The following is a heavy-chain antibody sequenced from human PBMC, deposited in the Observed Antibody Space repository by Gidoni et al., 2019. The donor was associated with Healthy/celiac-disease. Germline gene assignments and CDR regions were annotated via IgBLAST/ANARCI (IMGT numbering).Heavy chain of an antibody. CDR2: IYSGGST. CDR3: ARDLVVGATDGVDY. CDR1: GFTVSSNY. J-gene: IGHJ4*02. D-gene: IGHD1-26*01. Sequence: EVQLVESGGGLIQPGGSLRLSCAASGFTVSSNYMSWVRQAPGKGLEWVSVIYSGGSTYYADSVKGRFTISRDNSKNTLYLKMNSLRAEDTAVYYCARDLVVGATDGVDYWGQGTLVTVSS. V-gene: IGHV3-53*01.